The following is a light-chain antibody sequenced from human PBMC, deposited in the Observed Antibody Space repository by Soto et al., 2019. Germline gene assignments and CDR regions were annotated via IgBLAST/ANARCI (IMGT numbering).Light chain of an antibody. V-gene: IGKV4-1*01. CDR2: WAS. CDR1: QSLFYSFNNKNY. CDR3: QQSYSVPLT. Sequence: DIVMTQSPGSLAVSLGERATINCKSSQSLFYSFNNKNYLTWYHKKPGQPPKLLIYWASTRQSGVPDRFSGSGSGTDFTLTISSLQAEDVAIYYCQQSYSVPLTFGQGTRLEIK. J-gene: IGKJ5*01.